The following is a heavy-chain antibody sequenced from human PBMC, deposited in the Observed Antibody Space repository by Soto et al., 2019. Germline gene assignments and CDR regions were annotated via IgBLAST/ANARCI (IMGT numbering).Heavy chain of an antibody. CDR3: ARRARPDFYYMDA. D-gene: IGHD6-6*01. CDR2: ISSNGVGT. J-gene: IGHJ6*03. CDR1: GFTLSGYV. V-gene: IGHV3-64*01. Sequence: EVQLAESGGGLAQPGGSLRLSCAASGFTLSGYVMDWVRQAPGKGLEYVSGISSNGVGTYYANSVQGRFTISRDNSKNTVYLQMGSVRPEDMAVYYCARRARPDFYYMDAWGKGTSVTVSS.